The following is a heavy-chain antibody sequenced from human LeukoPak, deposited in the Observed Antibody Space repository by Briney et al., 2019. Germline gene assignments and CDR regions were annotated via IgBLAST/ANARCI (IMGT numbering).Heavy chain of an antibody. Sequence: TETLSLTCTVSGGSISGYYLTWIRQTPGKGREWIGYLYYTGNTNYTPSLRSRVPISLAPSKPQCSLRLTSVTAADTAVYYCARQSAVAGTQWFDSWGQGTLVTVSS. CDR2: LYYTGNT. CDR3: ARQSAVAGTQWFDS. J-gene: IGHJ5*01. CDR1: GGSISGYY. V-gene: IGHV4-59*08. D-gene: IGHD6-19*01.